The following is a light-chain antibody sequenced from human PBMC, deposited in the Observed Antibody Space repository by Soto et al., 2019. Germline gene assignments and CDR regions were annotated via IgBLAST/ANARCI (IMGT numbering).Light chain of an antibody. V-gene: IGKV3-15*01. CDR1: QTINNN. CDR3: QEYNTCPWT. CDR2: GAS. J-gene: IGKJ1*01. Sequence: VMKKAVATVSVNQGERATLSCRASQTINNNVAWYQLKDGQAPRVLIFGASTRATGIPARFSGSGSGTEFSLTINSLQSEDFAVYYCQEYNTCPWTF.